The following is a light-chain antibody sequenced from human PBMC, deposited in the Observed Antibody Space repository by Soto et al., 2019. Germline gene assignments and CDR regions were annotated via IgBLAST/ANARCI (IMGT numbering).Light chain of an antibody. CDR2: DAS. CDR1: QSIRSW. Sequence: DIQMTQSPSTLSAFVGDRVTITCRASQSIRSWLAWYQQKPGKAPKLLIYDASSLESGVPSRFSGSGSGTEFTLTISSLQPDDFASYYCQQYNSYSFGQGTKVDIK. CDR3: QQYNSYS. V-gene: IGKV1-5*01. J-gene: IGKJ1*01.